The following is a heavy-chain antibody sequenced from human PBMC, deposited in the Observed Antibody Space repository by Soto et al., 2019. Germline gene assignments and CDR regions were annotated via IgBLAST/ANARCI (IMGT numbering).Heavy chain of an antibody. D-gene: IGHD3-9*01. Sequence: PAETLSLTCTVSGGSISSGGYYWSCMRQRPGKGLELIGYIYYSGSTYYNPSLKSRVTISVDTSKNQFSLKLSSVTAADTAVYYCAREPYDILTGYYGGDGYFDYWGQGTLVTVSS. V-gene: IGHV4-31*03. CDR1: GGSISSGGYY. CDR3: AREPYDILTGYYGGDGYFDY. J-gene: IGHJ4*02. CDR2: IYYSGST.